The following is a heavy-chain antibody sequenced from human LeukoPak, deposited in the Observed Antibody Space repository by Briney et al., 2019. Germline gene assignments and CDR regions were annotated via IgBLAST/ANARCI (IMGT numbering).Heavy chain of an antibody. CDR3: ARGRGRWLVRSGMDV. CDR2: INHSGST. CDR1: GGSISSSSYY. Sequence: SETLSLTCAVSGGSISSSSYYWSWIRQPPGKGLEWIGEINHSGSTNYNPSLKSRVTISVDTSKNQFSLKLSSVTAADTAVYYCARGRGRWLVRSGMDVWGQGTTVTVSS. J-gene: IGHJ6*02. V-gene: IGHV4-39*07. D-gene: IGHD6-19*01.